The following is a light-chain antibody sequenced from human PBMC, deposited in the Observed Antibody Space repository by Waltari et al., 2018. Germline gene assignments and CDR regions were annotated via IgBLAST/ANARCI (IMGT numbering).Light chain of an antibody. J-gene: IGLJ3*02. CDR1: SSDIGGYNY. V-gene: IGLV2-14*01. CDR3: SSYTSNSRV. Sequence: QSALTQPASVSGSPGQSITISCTGTSSDIGGYNYVSWYQHHPGKAPKLIIYGVSNRPSGVSNRFSGSKSGNTASLTISGLQAEDEADYYCSSYTSNSRVFGAGTKLTVL. CDR2: GVS.